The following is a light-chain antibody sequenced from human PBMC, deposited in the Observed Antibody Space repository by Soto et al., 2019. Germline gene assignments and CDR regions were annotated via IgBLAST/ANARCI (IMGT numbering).Light chain of an antibody. J-gene: IGLJ1*01. CDR2: RND. Sequence: QSVLTQPPSASGTPGQRVSISCSGGNSHIGNSYVYWFQHVPGTAPKLLFYRNDQRPSGVPDRFSVSKSGPSPSLAISGLRSEDEAEYYCAAWDDTLSAFVFGTGTKVTVL. CDR3: AAWDDTLSAFV. CDR1: NSHIGNSY. V-gene: IGLV1-47*01.